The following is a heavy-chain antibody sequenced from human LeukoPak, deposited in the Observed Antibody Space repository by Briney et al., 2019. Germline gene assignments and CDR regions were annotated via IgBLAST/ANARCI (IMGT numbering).Heavy chain of an antibody. Sequence: PGGSLRLSCAASGFTFSNYNMNWVRQAPGKGLEWVSSISSSSSYIYYADSVKGRFTISRDNTKNTLYLQMNSLRAEDTAIYYCAKASCGYECYYVMDVWGQGTTVTISS. CDR2: ISSSSSYI. J-gene: IGHJ6*02. CDR1: GFTFSNYN. D-gene: IGHD3-22*01. V-gene: IGHV3-21*04. CDR3: AKASCGYECYYVMDV.